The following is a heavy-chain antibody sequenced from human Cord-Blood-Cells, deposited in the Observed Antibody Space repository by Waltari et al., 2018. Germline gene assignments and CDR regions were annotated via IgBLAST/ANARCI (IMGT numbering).Heavy chain of an antibody. D-gene: IGHD6-13*01. CDR1: GYPFTSYA. CDR3: ARADSSWYYFDY. Sequence: QVQRVQAGAAVKTPGASVKVSCKASGYPFTSYAINWVRQATGQGLEWMGWMNPNSGNTGYAQKFQGRVTMTRNTSISTAYMELSSLRSEDTAVYYCARADSSWYYFDYWGQGTLVTVSS. V-gene: IGHV1-8*01. J-gene: IGHJ4*02. CDR2: MNPNSGNT.